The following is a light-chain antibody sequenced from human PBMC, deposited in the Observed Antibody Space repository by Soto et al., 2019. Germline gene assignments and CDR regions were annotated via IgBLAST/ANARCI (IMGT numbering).Light chain of an antibody. CDR2: KAS. Sequence: DIQMTQSPSTLSASVGDRVTITCRASQSISSWLAWYQQKPGKAPKLLIYKASSLESGVPSRFSGSGSWTEFTLTTSSLQPDDFATYYCQQYNSPLTFGGGTKVEIK. CDR3: QQYNSPLT. V-gene: IGKV1-5*03. CDR1: QSISSW. J-gene: IGKJ4*01.